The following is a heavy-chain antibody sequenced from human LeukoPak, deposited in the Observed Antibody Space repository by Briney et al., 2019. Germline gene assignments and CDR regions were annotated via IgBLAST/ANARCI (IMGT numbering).Heavy chain of an antibody. CDR3: ARDRVAGWFDP. CDR1: GDSISSGAYY. CDR2: IYDSGST. D-gene: IGHD3-10*01. J-gene: IGHJ5*02. Sequence: PSETLSLTCTDSGDSISSGAYYWSWIRQHPGEGLEWIGYIYDSGSTYYNPSLKSRVTISVDTSKNLFSLRLNSVTAADTAVYYCARDRVAGWFDPWGQGTLVTVSS. V-gene: IGHV4-31*03.